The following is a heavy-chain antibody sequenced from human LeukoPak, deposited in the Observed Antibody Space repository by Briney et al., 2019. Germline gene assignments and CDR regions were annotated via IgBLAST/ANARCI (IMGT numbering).Heavy chain of an antibody. CDR3: ARGLVGYYYGDAFDI. Sequence: ASVKVSCKASGYTFTSYGVSWVRQAPGQGLGGMGWISAYNGNTNDAQKLQGRVTMTTDTSTSTAYMELRSLRSDDTAVYYCARGLVGYYYGDAFDIWGQGTMVTVSS. CDR1: GYTFTSYG. D-gene: IGHD3-22*01. CDR2: ISAYNGNT. V-gene: IGHV1-18*01. J-gene: IGHJ3*02.